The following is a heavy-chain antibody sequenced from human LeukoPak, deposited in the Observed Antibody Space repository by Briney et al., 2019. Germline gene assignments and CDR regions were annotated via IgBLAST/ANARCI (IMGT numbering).Heavy chain of an antibody. J-gene: IGHJ6*02. CDR3: ASPGLYDSSGYYYYYYGMDV. D-gene: IGHD3-22*01. CDR2: IIPIFGTA. Sequence: RASVKVSCKASGYTFTSYAISWVRQAPGQGLEWMGGIIPIFGTANYAQKFQGRVTITADESTSTAYMELSSLRSEDTAVYYCASPGLYDSSGYYYYYYGMDVWGQGTTVTVSS. V-gene: IGHV1-69*13. CDR1: GYTFTSYA.